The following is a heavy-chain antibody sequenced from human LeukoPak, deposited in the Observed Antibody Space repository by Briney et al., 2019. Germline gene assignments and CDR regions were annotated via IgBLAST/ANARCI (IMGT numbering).Heavy chain of an antibody. J-gene: IGHJ4*02. CDR2: MYDGGAT. CDR3: ARNGYSSSWYRN. CDR1: GFTVSGDY. D-gene: IGHD6-13*01. Sequence: PGGSLRLSCAVSGFTVSGDYMSWVRQAPGKGLEWVSVMYDGGATYYADSVKGRFTTSRDNSKNTLYLQMNSLRAEDTAVYYCARNGYSSSWYRNWGQGTLVTVSS. V-gene: IGHV3-53*01.